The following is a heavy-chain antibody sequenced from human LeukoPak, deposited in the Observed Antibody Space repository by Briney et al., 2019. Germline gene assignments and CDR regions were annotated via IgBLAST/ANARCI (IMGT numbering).Heavy chain of an antibody. J-gene: IGHJ4*02. CDR2: INKDGSGT. CDR1: GFTFSNYF. D-gene: IGHD3-9*01. CDR3: ARGCCSVSGLYFEF. Sequence: PGGSLRLSGAASGFTFSNYFMGWVRQAPGKGLEWVANINKDGSGTSYADSVKGRFTISRDNAKNSLYLQMNGLRVEDTAVYYCARGCCSVSGLYFEFWGQGSLVTVSS. V-gene: IGHV3-7*03.